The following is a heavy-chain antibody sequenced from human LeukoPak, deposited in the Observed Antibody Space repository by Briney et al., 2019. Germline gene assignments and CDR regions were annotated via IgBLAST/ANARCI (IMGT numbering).Heavy chain of an antibody. CDR3: AKNLRTSVAAYEY. Sequence: PGGSLRLSCAASGFSLTSFAMTWVRQAPGKGLEWISAISPRGNSIYYSDSVRGRFTVSRDNSENTLYLQLNRLTAEDTAVYYCAKNLRTSVAAYEYWGQGTLVTVSS. CDR1: GFSLTSFA. V-gene: IGHV3-23*01. J-gene: IGHJ4*02. CDR2: ISPRGNSI. D-gene: IGHD6-19*01.